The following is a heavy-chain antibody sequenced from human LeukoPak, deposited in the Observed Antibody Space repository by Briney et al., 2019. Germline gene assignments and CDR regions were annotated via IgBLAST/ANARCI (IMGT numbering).Heavy chain of an antibody. CDR2: IYSGGST. V-gene: IGHV3-53*01. J-gene: IGHJ4*02. CDR3: ARGKETSMAQGY. CDR1: GFTVSNTY. Sequence: GGSLRLSCAASGFTVSNTYVSWVRQAPGKGLEWLSVIYSGGSTYYPDSVKGRFTLSRDNSKNTLYLQMNSLRAEDTAVYYCARGKETSMAQGYWGQGTLVTVSS. D-gene: IGHD5-18*01.